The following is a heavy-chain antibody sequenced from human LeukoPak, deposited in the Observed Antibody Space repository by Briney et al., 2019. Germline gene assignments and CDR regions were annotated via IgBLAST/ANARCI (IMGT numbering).Heavy chain of an antibody. V-gene: IGHV3-23*01. Sequence: GGSLRLSCAASGFTFSIYALSWVRQAPGKGLEWISGIIGAGTTYYADSVKGRFTVSRDKASNTVFLRMNSLRAEDTAVYYCAKDRHSSSWYYFDYWGQGTLVTVSS. CDR1: GFTFSIYA. D-gene: IGHD6-13*01. CDR3: AKDRHSSSWYYFDY. CDR2: IIGAGTT. J-gene: IGHJ4*02.